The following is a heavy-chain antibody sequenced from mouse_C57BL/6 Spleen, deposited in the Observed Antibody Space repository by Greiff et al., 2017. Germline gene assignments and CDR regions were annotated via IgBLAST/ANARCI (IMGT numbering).Heavy chain of an antibody. CDR2: ISYSGST. Sequence: EVQRVESGPGMVKPSQSLSLTCTVTGYSITSGYDWHWIRHFPGNKLEWMGYISYSGSTNYNPSLKSRISITHDTSKNHFFLKLNSVTTEDTATYYCASYSNGWFAYWGQGTLVTVSA. CDR1: GYSITSGYD. J-gene: IGHJ3*01. CDR3: ASYSNGWFAY. V-gene: IGHV3-1*01. D-gene: IGHD2-5*01.